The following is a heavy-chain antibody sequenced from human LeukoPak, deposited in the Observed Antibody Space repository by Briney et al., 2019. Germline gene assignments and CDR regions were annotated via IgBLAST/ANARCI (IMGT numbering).Heavy chain of an antibody. CDR3: ARGRYSSSWYEEN. Sequence: SETLSLTCTVSGASISNYYWSWIRQPPGKGLEWIGYIYSSGNTNYNPSLKSRVTISVDTSKNQFSLKLSSVTAADTAVYYCARGRYSSSWYEENWGQGTLVTVSS. V-gene: IGHV4-59*08. D-gene: IGHD6-13*01. CDR2: IYSSGNT. J-gene: IGHJ4*02. CDR1: GASISNYY.